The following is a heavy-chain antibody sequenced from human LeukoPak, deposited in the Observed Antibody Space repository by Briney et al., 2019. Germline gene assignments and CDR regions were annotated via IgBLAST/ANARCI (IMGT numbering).Heavy chain of an antibody. D-gene: IGHD3-22*01. V-gene: IGHV1-18*01. CDR3: ARVVYYDSSGYLDY. CDR1: GXTXXXYG. Sequence: GXTXXXYGIXWXRQAPGQGLEWMGWISAYNGNTNYAQKLQGRVTMTTDTSTSTAYMELRSLRSDDTAVYYCARVVYYDSSGYLDYWGQGTLVTVSS. CDR2: ISAYNGNT. J-gene: IGHJ4*02.